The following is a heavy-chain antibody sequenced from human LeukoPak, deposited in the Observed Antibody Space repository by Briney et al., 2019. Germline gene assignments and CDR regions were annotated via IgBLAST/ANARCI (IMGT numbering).Heavy chain of an antibody. J-gene: IGHJ4*02. CDR1: GCTFSSYD. CDR3: ASPGPYVAAAEAGNFDY. V-gene: IGHV1-69*05. D-gene: IGHD6-13*01. Sequence: SVKVSCKASGCTFSSYDISWVRQAPGQGLEWMGGIIPIFGTANYAQKFQGRVTITTDESTSTAYMELSSLRSEDTAVYYCASPGPYVAAAEAGNFDYWGQGTLVTVSS. CDR2: IIPIFGTA.